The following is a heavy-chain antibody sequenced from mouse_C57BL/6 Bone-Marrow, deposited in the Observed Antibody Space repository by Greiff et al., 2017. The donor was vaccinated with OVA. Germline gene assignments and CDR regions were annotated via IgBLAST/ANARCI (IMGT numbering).Heavy chain of an antibody. Sequence: QVQLQQPGAELVKPGASVKLSCKASGYTFTSYWMHWVKQRPGQGLEWIGMIHPNSGSTNYNEKFKSKATLTVDKSSSTAYMQLSSLTSEDSAVYYCARSNARVWYFGVWGTGTTVTVSS. CDR2: IHPNSGST. CDR1: GYTFTSYW. CDR3: ARSNARVWYFGV. V-gene: IGHV1-64*01. J-gene: IGHJ1*03.